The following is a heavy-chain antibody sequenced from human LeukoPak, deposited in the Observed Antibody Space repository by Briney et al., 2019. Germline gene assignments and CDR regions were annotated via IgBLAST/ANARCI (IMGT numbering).Heavy chain of an antibody. CDR1: GGSISSSSYY. Sequence: SETLSLTCTVSGGSISSSSYYWTWLRQPAGKGLEWIGRIYASGRTFHNPSLKSRITISSDTSKNHFSLELSSVTAADTAIYFCASGLRITGRSGNYLDYWGPGTLHADPS. V-gene: IGHV4-61*02. CDR2: IYASGRT. D-gene: IGHD4-17*01. J-gene: IGHJ4*02. CDR3: ASGLRITGRSGNYLDY.